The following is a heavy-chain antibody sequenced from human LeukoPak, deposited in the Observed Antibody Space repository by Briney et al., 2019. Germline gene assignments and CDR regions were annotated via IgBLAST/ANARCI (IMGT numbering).Heavy chain of an antibody. J-gene: IGHJ6*02. V-gene: IGHV3-30*18. Sequence: PGRSLRLPCVASGFTFSSYGMHWVRQAPGKGLEWVAVISYDGSNKYYADSVKGRFTISRDNSKNTLYLQMNSMRAEDTAVYYCAKGYSNFYYYGMDVWGQGTTVTVSS. CDR3: AKGYSNFYYYGMDV. CDR2: ISYDGSNK. D-gene: IGHD4-11*01. CDR1: GFTFSSYG.